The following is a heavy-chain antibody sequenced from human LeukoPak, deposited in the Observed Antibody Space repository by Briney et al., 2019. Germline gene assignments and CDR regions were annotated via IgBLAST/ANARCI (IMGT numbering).Heavy chain of an antibody. CDR2: MKPDGSEI. Sequence: PGGSLRLSCAASGFTFTTYWMSWVRQAPGKGLEWVANMKPDGSEIFYVDSVEGRFTISRGNAKNSLYLQMNSLRAEDTAVYYCARAPLAGRNFMNSFDYWGQGTLVTVSS. CDR1: GFTFTTYW. J-gene: IGHJ4*02. D-gene: IGHD4-23*01. CDR3: ARAPLAGRNFMNSFDY. V-gene: IGHV3-7*01.